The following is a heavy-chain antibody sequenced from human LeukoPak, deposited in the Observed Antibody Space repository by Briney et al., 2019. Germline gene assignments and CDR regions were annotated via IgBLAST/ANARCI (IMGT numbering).Heavy chain of an antibody. Sequence: ASVKVSCKASGYTFTSYGISWVRQAPGQGLEWMGWISAYNGNTNYAQKLQGRVTMTTDTSTSTAYMELSSLRSEDTAVYYCARGITGTDSLDDAFDIWGQGTMVTVSS. CDR2: ISAYNGNT. V-gene: IGHV1-18*01. CDR1: GYTFTSYG. CDR3: ARGITGTDSLDDAFDI. D-gene: IGHD1-20*01. J-gene: IGHJ3*02.